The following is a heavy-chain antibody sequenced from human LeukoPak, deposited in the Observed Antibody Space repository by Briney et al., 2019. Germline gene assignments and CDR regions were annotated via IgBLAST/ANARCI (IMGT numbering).Heavy chain of an antibody. Sequence: GRSLRLSCAASVFNVRSNYISWVRQAPAKGLEWISVIYSDVMTYYADSVKGRFTISRDNSKNTLYLQMDSLRAEDTAVYYCVSLWFGQLSVNNNYYMDAWGKGTTVTISS. D-gene: IGHD3-10*01. V-gene: IGHV3-53*01. CDR1: VFNVRSNY. CDR2: IYSDVMT. J-gene: IGHJ6*03. CDR3: VSLWFGQLSVNNNYYMDA.